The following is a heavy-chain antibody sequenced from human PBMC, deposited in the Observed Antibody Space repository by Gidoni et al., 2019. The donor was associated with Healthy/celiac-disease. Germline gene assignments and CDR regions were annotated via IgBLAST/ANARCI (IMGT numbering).Heavy chain of an antibody. CDR1: GYSISSGYY. Sequence: QVQLQESGPGLVKPSETLSLTCAVSGYSISSGYYWGWIRQPPGQGLELIGGIYHSGSTYYTPSLKSRVTISVDTSKNQFSLKLSSVTAADTAVYYWARDHPYGDPSSAHYGMDVWGQGTTVTVSS. D-gene: IGHD4-17*01. CDR3: ARDHPYGDPSSAHYGMDV. J-gene: IGHJ6*02. CDR2: IYHSGST. V-gene: IGHV4-38-2*02.